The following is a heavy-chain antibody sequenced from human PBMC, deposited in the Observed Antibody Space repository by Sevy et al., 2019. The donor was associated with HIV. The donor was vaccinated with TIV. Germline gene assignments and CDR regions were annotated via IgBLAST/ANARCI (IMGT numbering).Heavy chain of an antibody. CDR2: INPNTGVT. V-gene: IGHV1-2*06. J-gene: IGHJ4*02. Sequence: GSVKVSCKASGYTFAVYYLHWVRQAPGQGLEWMGRINPNTGVTNYAQKFQGRVTMTRDTSITTAYMELNRLGSDDTAVFSGAVLATISSFDYWGLGSLVTVSS. D-gene: IGHD5-12*01. CDR1: GYTFAVYY. CDR3: AVLATISSFDY.